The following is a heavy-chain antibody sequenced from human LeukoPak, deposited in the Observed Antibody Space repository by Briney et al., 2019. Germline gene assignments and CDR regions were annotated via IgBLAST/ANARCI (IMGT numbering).Heavy chain of an antibody. J-gene: IGHJ3*02. CDR3: ARARDAFDI. CDR2: ISAYNGDT. CDR1: GYRFRSYG. Sequence: ASVKVSCKASGYRFRSYGISWVRQAPGQGLEWMGWISAYNGDTNYGQRLQGRVTMTTDTSTSTAFMELRSLRSDDTAVYYCARARDAFDIWGQGTMVTVSS. V-gene: IGHV1-18*01.